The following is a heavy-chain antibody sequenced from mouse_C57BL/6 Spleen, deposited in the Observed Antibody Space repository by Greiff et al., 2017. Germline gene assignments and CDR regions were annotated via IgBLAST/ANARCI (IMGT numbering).Heavy chain of an antibody. J-gene: IGHJ2*01. D-gene: IGHD1-1*01. Sequence: QVQLQQPGAELVKPGASVKLSCKASGYTFTSYWMHWVKQRPGQGLEWIGMIHPNSGSTNYNEKFKSKATLTVDKSSSTAYMQLSSLTSEDSAVYYCAREDDGSYFGYWGQGTTLTVAS. CDR1: GYTFTSYW. V-gene: IGHV1-64*01. CDR2: IHPNSGST. CDR3: AREDDGSYFGY.